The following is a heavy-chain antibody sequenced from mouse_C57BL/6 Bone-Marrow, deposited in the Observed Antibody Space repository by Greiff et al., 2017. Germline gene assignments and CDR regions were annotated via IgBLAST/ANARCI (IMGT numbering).Heavy chain of an antibody. Sequence: EVMLVESGGGLVKPGGSLKLSCAASGFTFSSYTMSWVRQTPEKRLQWVAAISGGGGNTYYPASVKGRFTISRDNDKNILYLQMSRLRSEDTALYYCSRQVTTVLATKYFDVWGTGTTVTVSS. D-gene: IGHD1-1*01. CDR1: GFTFSSYT. V-gene: IGHV5-9*01. CDR2: ISGGGGNT. J-gene: IGHJ1*03. CDR3: SRQVTTVLATKYFDV.